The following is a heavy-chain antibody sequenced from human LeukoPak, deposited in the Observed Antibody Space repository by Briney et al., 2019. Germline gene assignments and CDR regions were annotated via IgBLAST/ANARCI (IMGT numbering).Heavy chain of an antibody. CDR3: ARETTTIFGVVPYYFDY. Sequence: PGGSLRLSCAASGFTFSTYTMNWVRQAPGKGLEWVSSISSSSSYKYYADSVKGRVTISRDNIGNSLHLQMNSLRAEDTAVYYCARETTTIFGVVPYYFDYWGQGTLVTVSS. V-gene: IGHV3-21*01. J-gene: IGHJ4*02. D-gene: IGHD3-3*01. CDR1: GFTFSTYT. CDR2: ISSSSSYK.